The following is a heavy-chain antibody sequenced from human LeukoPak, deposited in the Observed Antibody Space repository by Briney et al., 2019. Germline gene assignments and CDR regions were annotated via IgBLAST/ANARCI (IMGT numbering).Heavy chain of an antibody. J-gene: IGHJ6*02. Sequence: PGGSLRLSCAASGFTFDDYAMHWVRQAPGKGLEWVSGISWNSGSIGYADSVKGRFTISRDNAKNSLYLQMNSLRAEDMALYYCAKDSNPGIAAADLYYYYGMDVWGQGTTVTVSS. CDR3: AKDSNPGIAAADLYYYYGMDV. V-gene: IGHV3-9*03. CDR2: ISWNSGSI. CDR1: GFTFDDYA. D-gene: IGHD6-13*01.